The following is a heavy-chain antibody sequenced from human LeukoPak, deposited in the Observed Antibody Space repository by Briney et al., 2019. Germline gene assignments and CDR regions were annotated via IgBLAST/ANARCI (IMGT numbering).Heavy chain of an antibody. CDR2: IRTKPNNYAT. J-gene: IGHJ6*03. D-gene: IGHD3-16*01. Sequence: QSGGSLRLSCAASGFGFSGSAMHWVRQASGKGLEWVGRIRTKPNNYATVYAASMKGRFTISRDDSKNMAFLQVSSLETEDTAVYYCARQLAGGDWGYSYYMDVWGKGTTVTVSS. CDR1: GFGFSGSA. CDR3: ARQLAGGDWGYSYYMDV. V-gene: IGHV3-73*01.